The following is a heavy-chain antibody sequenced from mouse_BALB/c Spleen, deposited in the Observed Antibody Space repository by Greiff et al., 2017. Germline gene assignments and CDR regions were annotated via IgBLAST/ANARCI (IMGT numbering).Heavy chain of an antibody. CDR2: ISSGSSTI. CDR3: ARGDDGDYLDY. J-gene: IGHJ2*01. D-gene: IGHD2-12*01. CDR1: GFTFSSFG. V-gene: IGHV5-17*02. Sequence: EVKLMESGGGLVQPGGSRKLSCAASGFTFSSFGMHWVRQAPEKGLEWVAYISSGSSTIYYADTVKGRFTISRDNPKNTLFLQMTSLRSEDTAMYYCARGDDGDYLDYWGKGTTLTVSS.